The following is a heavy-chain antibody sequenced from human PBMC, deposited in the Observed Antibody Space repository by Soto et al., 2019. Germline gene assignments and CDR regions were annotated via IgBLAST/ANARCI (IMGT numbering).Heavy chain of an antibody. D-gene: IGHD3-22*01. CDR2: IWYDGGNK. CDR1: GFIFSSFA. J-gene: IGHJ3*02. Sequence: GGSLRLSCAASGFIFSSFAMHWVRQAPGKGLEWVAVIWYDGGNKYYADSVKGRFTISRDNSKNTLYLQMNSQRAEDTAVYYCAKDYDSSGYYSRGDAFDIWGQGTMVTVSS. CDR3: AKDYDSSGYYSRGDAFDI. V-gene: IGHV3-30*02.